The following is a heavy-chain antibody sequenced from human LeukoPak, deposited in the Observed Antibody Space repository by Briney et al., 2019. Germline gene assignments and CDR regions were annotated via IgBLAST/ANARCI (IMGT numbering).Heavy chain of an antibody. CDR1: GYSISSGYY. V-gene: IGHV4-31*03. CDR2: IYYSGST. CDR3: TTLPYGSGNYFDY. Sequence: SETLSLTCTVSGYSISSGYYWGWIRQHPGKGLEWIGYIYYSGSTYFNPSLKSRVTISVDTSKNQFSLKLSSVTAADTAVYYCTTLPYGSGNYFDYWGQGTLVTVSS. J-gene: IGHJ4*02. D-gene: IGHD3-10*01.